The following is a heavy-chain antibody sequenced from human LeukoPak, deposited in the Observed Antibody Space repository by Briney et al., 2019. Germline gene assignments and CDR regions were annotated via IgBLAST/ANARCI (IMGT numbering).Heavy chain of an antibody. CDR2: IYPGDSDT. CDR1: GYSFTSYW. J-gene: IGHJ6*03. Sequence: GESLKISCKGSGYSFTSYWIGWVRQMPGKGLEWMGIIYPGDSDTRYSPSFQGQVTISADKSISTAYLQWSSLKASDTAMYYCARRRRGAIVVVPAAPGGGNYYYYMDVWGKGTTVTVSS. CDR3: ARRRRGAIVVVPAAPGGGNYYYYMDV. D-gene: IGHD2-2*01. V-gene: IGHV5-51*01.